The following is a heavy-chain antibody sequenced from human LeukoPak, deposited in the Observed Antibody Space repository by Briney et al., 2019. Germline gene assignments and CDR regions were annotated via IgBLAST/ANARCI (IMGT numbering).Heavy chain of an antibody. J-gene: IGHJ1*01. Sequence: GGSLRLSCAASGFTFSSYAMSWVRQAPGKGLEWVSAISGSGGSTYYADSVKGRFTISRDNSKNTLYLQMNSLRAEDTAVYYCAKDWAHSWELRYFQHWGQGTLVTVSS. V-gene: IGHV3-23*01. D-gene: IGHD1-26*01. CDR3: AKDWAHSWELRYFQH. CDR1: GFTFSSYA. CDR2: ISGSGGST.